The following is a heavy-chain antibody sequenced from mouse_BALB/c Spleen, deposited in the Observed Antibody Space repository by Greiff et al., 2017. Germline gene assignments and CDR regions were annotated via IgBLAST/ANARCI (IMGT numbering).Heavy chain of an antibody. J-gene: IGHJ2*01. D-gene: IGHD2-4*01. Sequence: QVQLQQPGAELVKPGASVKLSCKASGYTFTSYYMYWVKQRPGQGLEWIGGINPSNGGTNYNGKFKGKATLTADKSSSTAYMQLSSLTSEDSAVYFCAREEITGFDYWGQGTTLTVSS. V-gene: IGHV1-53*01. CDR1: GYTFTSYY. CDR3: AREEITGFDY. CDR2: INPSNGGT.